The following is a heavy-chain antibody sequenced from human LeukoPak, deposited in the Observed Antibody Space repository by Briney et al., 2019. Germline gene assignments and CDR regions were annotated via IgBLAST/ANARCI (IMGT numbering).Heavy chain of an antibody. J-gene: IGHJ4*02. Sequence: SETLSLTCTVSGTSVSGSPYYWGWIRQPPGKGLEWIGSIYSSGSTYYNASLQSRVTISIETSKNQISLRLNSVTAADTAIYYCAKSGGHGLIDYWGQGTLVTVSS. CDR3: AKSGGHGLIDY. CDR2: IYSSGST. D-gene: IGHD1-26*01. V-gene: IGHV4-39*01. CDR1: GTSVSGSPYY.